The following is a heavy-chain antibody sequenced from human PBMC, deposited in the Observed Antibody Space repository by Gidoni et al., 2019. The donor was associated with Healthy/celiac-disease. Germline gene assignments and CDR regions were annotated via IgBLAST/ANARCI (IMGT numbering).Heavy chain of an antibody. J-gene: IGHJ4*02. D-gene: IGHD3-22*01. V-gene: IGHV3-21*01. CDR3: ARGFYDSSGYYFLGFDY. CDR2: ISSSSSYI. CDR1: GFTFRTYS. Sequence: EVQLVESGGGLVKPGGSLRLSCAASGFTFRTYSMNWVRQAPGKGLEWVSSISSSSSYIYYADSWKGRFTISRDNAKNSLYLQMSSLRAEDTAVYYCARGFYDSSGYYFLGFDYWGQGTLVTVSS.